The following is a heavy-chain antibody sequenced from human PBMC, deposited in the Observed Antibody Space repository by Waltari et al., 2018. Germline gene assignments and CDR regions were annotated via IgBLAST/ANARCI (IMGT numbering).Heavy chain of an antibody. V-gene: IGHV3-21*02. CDR3: ARAHSYGSSDYYYMDG. CDR2: ISSRKSYI. D-gene: IGHD5-18*01. J-gene: IGHJ6*03. Sequence: EVQLVESGGGLVKPGGSQRLSCAASGFTFSTYSMNWVAQVPGKGMELVTAISSRKSYIYYAESIRVRFTISRDNAKYVASQQINSLIAEDTAVYYCARAHSYGSSDYYYMDGWGNGTTVTVSS. CDR1: GFTFSTYS.